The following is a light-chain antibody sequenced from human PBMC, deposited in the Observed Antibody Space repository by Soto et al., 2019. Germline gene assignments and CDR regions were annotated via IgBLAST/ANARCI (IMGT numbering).Light chain of an antibody. Sequence: EIVLTQSPGTLSLSPGERATLSCRASQSVSSIYLAWYQQKPGQAPRLLIYGASSRATGIPDRFSGSGSGTDFSLTIGRLEPEDFAVYYCQQHGSSPWTFGQGTKVDIK. J-gene: IGKJ1*01. CDR3: QQHGSSPWT. CDR2: GAS. CDR1: QSVSSIY. V-gene: IGKV3-20*01.